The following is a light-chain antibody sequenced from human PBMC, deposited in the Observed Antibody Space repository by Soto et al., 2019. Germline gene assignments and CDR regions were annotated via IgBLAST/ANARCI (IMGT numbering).Light chain of an antibody. CDR2: ATS. CDR1: QVIRND. V-gene: IGKV1-6*01. J-gene: IGKJ3*01. CDR3: LQDYSYPRT. Sequence: AIQMTQSPSSLSASVGDRVTITCRASQVIRNDLGWYQQKPGKAPRLLIFATSTLHSGVPSRFSGSGFGTDFTLTISSLQPEDVATYYCLQDYSYPRTFGPGTKVDLK.